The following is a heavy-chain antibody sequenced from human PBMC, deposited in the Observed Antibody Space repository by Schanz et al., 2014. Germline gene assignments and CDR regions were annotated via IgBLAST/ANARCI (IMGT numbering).Heavy chain of an antibody. CDR1: RFTFSSYT. V-gene: IGHV3-30*04. CDR3: ARGVARERYSDWLELDY. J-gene: IGHJ4*02. Sequence: QVQLVESGGGVVQPGRSLRLSCAASRFTFSSYTMHWVRQAPGKGLEWVALISYEGNDKYYGDSVKGRFTISRDSPKNRLYLQMNSLRPEDSGVYYCARGVARERYSDWLELDYWGQGTLVTVSS. CDR2: ISYEGNDK. D-gene: IGHD3-9*01.